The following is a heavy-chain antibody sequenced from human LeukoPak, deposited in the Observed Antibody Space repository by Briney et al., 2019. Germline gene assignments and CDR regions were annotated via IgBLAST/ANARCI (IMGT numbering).Heavy chain of an antibody. CDR1: GGSISSYY. V-gene: IGHV4-59*05. D-gene: IGHD4-17*01. Sequence: PSETLSLTCTVSGGSISSYYWSWIRQPPGKGLEWIGSIYYSGSTYYNPSLKSRVTISVDTSKNQFSLKLSSVTAADTAVYYCARVYGDYVLSWFDPWGQGTLVTVSS. J-gene: IGHJ5*02. CDR2: IYYSGST. CDR3: ARVYGDYVLSWFDP.